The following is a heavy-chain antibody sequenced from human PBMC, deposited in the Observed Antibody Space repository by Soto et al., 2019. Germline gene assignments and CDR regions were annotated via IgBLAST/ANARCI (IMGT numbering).Heavy chain of an antibody. J-gene: IGHJ4*02. Sequence: QVQLVESGGGVVQPGRSLRLSCAASGFTFSSYGMHWVRQAPGKGLEWVAVIWYDGSNKYYADSVKGRFTISIDNSKNTLYRQMNSLRAEDTAVYYCARDSIVGATQYYFDYWGQGTLVTVSS. CDR1: GFTFSSYG. CDR3: ARDSIVGATQYYFDY. CDR2: IWYDGSNK. V-gene: IGHV3-33*01. D-gene: IGHD1-26*01.